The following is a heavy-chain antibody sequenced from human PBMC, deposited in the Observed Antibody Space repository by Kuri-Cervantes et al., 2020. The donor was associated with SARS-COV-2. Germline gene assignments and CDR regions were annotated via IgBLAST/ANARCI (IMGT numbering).Heavy chain of an antibody. CDR3: ARGGGPSLRYYYYYMDV. D-gene: IGHD2-15*01. CDR2: IYPGDSDT. CDR1: GFLFSASA. V-gene: IGHV5-51*01. J-gene: IGHJ6*03. Sequence: GESLKISCEVSGFLFSASAIHWVRQMPGKGLEWMGIIYPGDSDTRYSPSFQGQVTISADKSISTAYLQWSSLKASDTAMYYCARGGGPSLRYYYYYMDVWGKGTTVTVSS.